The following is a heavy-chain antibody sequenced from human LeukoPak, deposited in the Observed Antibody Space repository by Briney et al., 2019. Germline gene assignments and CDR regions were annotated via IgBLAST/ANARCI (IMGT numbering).Heavy chain of an antibody. CDR2: IKGKAEGGTT. Sequence: PGGSLRLSCVASGFTFSNACMSWVRQAPGKGLEWVGHIKGKAEGGTTDYAAPVQGRFTISRDDSKNTLYLQMNSLKTEDTAVYYCTTGTWIQLWLADYWGQGTLVTVSS. V-gene: IGHV3-15*01. CDR3: TTGTWIQLWLADY. CDR1: GFTFSNAC. J-gene: IGHJ4*02. D-gene: IGHD5-18*01.